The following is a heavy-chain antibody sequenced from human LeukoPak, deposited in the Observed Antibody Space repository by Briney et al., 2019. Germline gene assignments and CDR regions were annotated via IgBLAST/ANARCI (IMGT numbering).Heavy chain of an antibody. D-gene: IGHD5-18*01. V-gene: IGHV3-21*01. CDR3: ARADWDTAMIDY. J-gene: IGHJ4*02. CDR1: GFTFNNAW. Sequence: GGSLRLSCAASGFTFNNAWMNWVRQAPGKGLEWVSSISSSSSYIYYADSVKGRFTISRDNAKNSLYLQMNSLRAEDTAVYYCARADWDTAMIDYWGQGTLVTVSS. CDR2: ISSSSSYI.